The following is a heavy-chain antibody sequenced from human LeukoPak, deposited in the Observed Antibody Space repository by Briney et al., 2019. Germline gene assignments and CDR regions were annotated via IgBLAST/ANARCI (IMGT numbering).Heavy chain of an antibody. CDR3: ARGEGWYPSWFDP. J-gene: IGHJ5*02. CDR1: GGSISSYY. V-gene: IGHV4-59*12. Sequence: SETLSLTCTVSGGSISSYYWNWIRQPPGKGLEWIGYIYYRGSTNYNPSLKSRVTISVDTSKNQFSLKLSSVTAADTAVYYCARGEGWYPSWFDPWGQGTLVTVSS. CDR2: IYYRGST. D-gene: IGHD6-19*01.